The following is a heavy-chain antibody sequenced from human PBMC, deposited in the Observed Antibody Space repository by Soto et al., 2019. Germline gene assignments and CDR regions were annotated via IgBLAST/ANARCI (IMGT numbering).Heavy chain of an antibody. CDR3: AKTKLRFLEWLSLAP. CDR1: GFTFSSYA. CDR2: ISGSGGST. V-gene: IGHV3-23*01. D-gene: IGHD3-3*01. Sequence: GGSLRLSCAASGFTFSSYAMSWVRQAPGKGLEWVSAISGSGGSTYYADSVKGRFTISRDNSKNTLYLQMNSLRAEDTAVYYCAKTKLRFLEWLSLAPWGQGTLVPVSS. J-gene: IGHJ5*02.